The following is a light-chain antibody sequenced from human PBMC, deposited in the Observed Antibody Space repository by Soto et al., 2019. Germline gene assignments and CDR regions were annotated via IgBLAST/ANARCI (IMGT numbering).Light chain of an antibody. CDR2: KTY. Sequence: QSVLPQPPSASGTPGQTVTISCSGSSSNVGSQFGYWYQQVPGTAPKLLIYKTYQRPPGVPDRFSGSKSGSSASLAISGLRSEDEADYYCAAWDDSLRWVFGGGTKLTVL. CDR1: SSNVGSQF. J-gene: IGLJ3*02. V-gene: IGLV1-47*01. CDR3: AAWDDSLRWV.